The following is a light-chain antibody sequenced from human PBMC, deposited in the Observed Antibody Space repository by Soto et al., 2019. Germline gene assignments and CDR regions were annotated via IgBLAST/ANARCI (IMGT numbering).Light chain of an antibody. CDR3: QQSYSTPWT. Sequence: DIQMTQSPSSLSASVGDRVTITCRASQSISSYLNWYQQKPGKAPKLLIYAASSLQSGVPSRFSGSGSGTXXXXXXSXLQPEDFATYYCQQSYSTPWTFGQGTKVEIK. J-gene: IGKJ1*01. CDR1: QSISSY. V-gene: IGKV1-39*01. CDR2: AAS.